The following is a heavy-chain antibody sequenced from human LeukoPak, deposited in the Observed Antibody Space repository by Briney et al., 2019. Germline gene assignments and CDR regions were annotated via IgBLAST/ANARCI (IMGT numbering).Heavy chain of an antibody. Sequence: GGSLRLSCAASGFTFSSYAMSWVRQAPGKGLEWVSAISGSGGSTYYADSVKGRFTISRDNSKNTLYLQMHSLRAEDTAVYYCATTVTTVKYYYYGMDVWGQGTTVTVS. D-gene: IGHD4-17*01. V-gene: IGHV3-23*01. CDR2: ISGSGGST. CDR3: ATTVTTVKYYYYGMDV. J-gene: IGHJ6*02. CDR1: GFTFSSYA.